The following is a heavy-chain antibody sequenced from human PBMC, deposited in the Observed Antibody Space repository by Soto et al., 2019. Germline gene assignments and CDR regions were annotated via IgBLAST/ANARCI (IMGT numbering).Heavy chain of an antibody. CDR2: IYYSGST. J-gene: IGHJ5*02. CDR1: GGSISSGDYY. CDR3: ARHPERIAQIGWFDP. Sequence: SETLSLTCTVSGGSISSGDYYWSWIRQPPGKGLEWIGYIYYSGSTYYNPSLKSRVTISVDTSKNQFSLKLSSVTAEDTAVYYCARHPERIAQIGWFDPWGQGTLVTVSS. V-gene: IGHV4-30-4*01. D-gene: IGHD6-13*01.